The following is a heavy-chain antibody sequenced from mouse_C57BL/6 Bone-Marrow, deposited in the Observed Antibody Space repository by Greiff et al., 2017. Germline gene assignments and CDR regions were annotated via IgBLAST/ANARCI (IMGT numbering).Heavy chain of an antibody. J-gene: IGHJ4*01. D-gene: IGHD2-12*01. CDR3: ARVYSGYAMDY. CDR1: GYTFTSYW. V-gene: IGHV1-50*01. Sequence: QVQLQQPGAELVKPGASVKLSCKASGYTFTSYWMQWVKQRPGQGLEWIGEIDPSDSYTNYNQKFKGKATLTVDTSSSTAYMQPSSLTSEDSAVYYCARVYSGYAMDYWGQGTSVTVSS. CDR2: IDPSDSYT.